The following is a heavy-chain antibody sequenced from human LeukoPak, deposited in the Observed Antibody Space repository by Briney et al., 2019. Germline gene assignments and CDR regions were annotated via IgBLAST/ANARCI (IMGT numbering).Heavy chain of an antibody. D-gene: IGHD2-2*01. J-gene: IGHJ5*02. CDR1: GYTFTSYC. CDR3: ARDRSCSSTSCYWYWFDP. CDR2: ISAYNGNT. Sequence: ASVKVSCKASGYTFTSYCISWVRQAPGQGLEWMGWISAYNGNTNYAQKLQGRVTMTTDTSTSTAYMELRSLRSDDTAVYYCARDRSCSSTSCYWYWFDPWGQGTLVTVSS. V-gene: IGHV1-18*01.